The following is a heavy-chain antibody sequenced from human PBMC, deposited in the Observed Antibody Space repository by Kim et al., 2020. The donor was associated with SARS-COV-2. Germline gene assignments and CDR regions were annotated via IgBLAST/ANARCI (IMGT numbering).Heavy chain of an antibody. J-gene: IGHJ5*02. Sequence: SETLSLTCTVSGGSISSSSYYWGWIRQPPGKGLEWIGSIYYSGSTYYNPSLKSRVTISVDTSKNQFSLKLSSVTAADTAVYYCARWEVGATTLNWFDPWGQGTLVTVSS. CDR1: GGSISSSSYY. CDR2: IYYSGST. CDR3: ARWEVGATTLNWFDP. V-gene: IGHV4-39*01. D-gene: IGHD1-26*01.